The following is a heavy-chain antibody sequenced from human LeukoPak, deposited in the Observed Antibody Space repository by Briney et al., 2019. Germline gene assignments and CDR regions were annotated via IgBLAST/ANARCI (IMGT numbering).Heavy chain of an antibody. CDR3: ARDLGQYYDTSDNWFDP. J-gene: IGHJ5*02. CDR1: GFTFSNYW. V-gene: IGHV3-74*01. Sequence: GGSLRLSCAASGFTFSNYWMHWVRQAPGKGLVWVSLINRSGNKTSYADSVKGRFTISRDNAKNTLNLQMNSLRAEDTAVYYCARDLGQYYDTSDNWFDPWGQGTLVTVSS. CDR2: INRSGNKT. D-gene: IGHD3-22*01.